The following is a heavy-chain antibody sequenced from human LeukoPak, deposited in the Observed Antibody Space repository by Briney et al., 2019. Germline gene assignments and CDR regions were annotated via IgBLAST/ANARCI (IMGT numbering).Heavy chain of an antibody. CDR1: GFPFSSHA. CDR3: VREAGYCAPVCVKTNWFDP. Sequence: GGSLRLSCAASGFPFSSHAMSWVRQPPGKGLEWVAAVSNGKTYYADSVRGRFAISRDDSTNTVYLHMNSLRDEDTALYHCVREAGYCAPVCVKTNWFDPWGQGTLVTVSS. V-gene: IGHV3-23*01. CDR2: VSNGKT. D-gene: IGHD2-15*01. J-gene: IGHJ5*02.